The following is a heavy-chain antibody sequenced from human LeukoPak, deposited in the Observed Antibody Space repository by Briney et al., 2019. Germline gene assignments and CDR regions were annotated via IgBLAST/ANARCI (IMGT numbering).Heavy chain of an antibody. V-gene: IGHV4-31*03. Sequence: SQTLSLTCTVSGGSISSGGYYWSWIRQHPGKGLEWIGYIYYSGSTYYNPSLKSRVTISVDTSKNQFSLKLSSVTAADTAVYYCARGRVAGGGYGMDVWGQGTTVTVSS. CDR1: GGSISSGGYY. CDR3: ARGRVAGGGYGMDV. CDR2: IYYSGST. J-gene: IGHJ6*02. D-gene: IGHD6-19*01.